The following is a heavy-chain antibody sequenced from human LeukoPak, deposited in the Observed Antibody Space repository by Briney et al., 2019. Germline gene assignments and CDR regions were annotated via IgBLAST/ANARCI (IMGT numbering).Heavy chain of an antibody. J-gene: IGHJ4*02. CDR2: IYSGGAT. Sequence: GGSLRLSCAASGITVSTNYMSWVRQAPGKGLEWVSIIYSGGATFYADSVKGRFTISRENSKNTLLLQMNSLRAEDTAVYYCARLHYDVLTGPFGYWGQGTLVTVSS. CDR1: GITVSTNY. D-gene: IGHD3-9*01. CDR3: ARLHYDVLTGPFGY. V-gene: IGHV3-66*04.